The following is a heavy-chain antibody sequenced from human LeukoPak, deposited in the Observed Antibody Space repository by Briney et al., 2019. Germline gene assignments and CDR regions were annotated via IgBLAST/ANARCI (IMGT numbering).Heavy chain of an antibody. D-gene: IGHD6-13*01. CDR3: ARDEVAAAGIYYGMDV. CDR2: IVVGSGNT. V-gene: IGHV1-58*01. Sequence: SVKVSCKASGFTFTSSAVQWVRQARGQRLEWIGWIVVGSGNTNYAQKFQERVTITRDMSTSTAYMELSSLRSEDTAVYYCARDEVAAAGIYYGMDVWGQGTTVTVSS. J-gene: IGHJ6*02. CDR1: GFTFTSSA.